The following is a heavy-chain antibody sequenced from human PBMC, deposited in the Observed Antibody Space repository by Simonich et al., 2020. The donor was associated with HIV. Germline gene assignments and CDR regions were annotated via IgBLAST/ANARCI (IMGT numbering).Heavy chain of an antibody. CDR3: ASGMMGFDY. D-gene: IGHD3-16*01. CDR1: GYRFTGFY. CDR2: INPTIGGT. J-gene: IGHJ4*02. Sequence: QVQLVQSGAEVKKPGASVKVSCKASGYRFTGFYMPWVRQAPGQGLEWRERINPTIGGTDYAQNFQGRVTLTSDTSISTAYMELSGLRSDDTAVYYCASGMMGFDYWGQGTLVTVSS. V-gene: IGHV1-2*06.